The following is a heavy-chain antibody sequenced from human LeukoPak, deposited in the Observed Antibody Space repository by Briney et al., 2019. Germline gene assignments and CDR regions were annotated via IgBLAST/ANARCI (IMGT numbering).Heavy chain of an antibody. Sequence: GGSLRLSCAASGFTFSNHGMNWVRQAPGKGLEWVSYISSSGTNIYYADSVKGRFTISRDNAKNSLYLQMNSLRAEDTAIYYCARGYDILTNSFDYWGQGTLVTVSS. D-gene: IGHD3-9*01. J-gene: IGHJ4*02. CDR1: GFTFSNHG. V-gene: IGHV3-48*04. CDR3: ARGYDILTNSFDY. CDR2: ISSSGTNI.